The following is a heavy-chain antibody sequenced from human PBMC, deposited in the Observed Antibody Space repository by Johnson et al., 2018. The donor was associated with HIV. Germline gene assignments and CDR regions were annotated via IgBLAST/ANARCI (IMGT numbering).Heavy chain of an antibody. V-gene: IGHV3-66*02. CDR3: AKDDNLGVWYSDAFDV. CDR2: IHNGGST. J-gene: IGHJ3*01. Sequence: VQLVESGGGLVQPGGSLRLSCAASGFTVSGNYMSWVRQAPGKGLEWVSVIHNGGSTYYADSVKGRFTMSRDNSKSTLNLQMNSLRAEDTAIYYCAKDDNLGVWYSDAFDVWGQGTVVTVSS. CDR1: GFTVSGNY. D-gene: IGHD6-19*01.